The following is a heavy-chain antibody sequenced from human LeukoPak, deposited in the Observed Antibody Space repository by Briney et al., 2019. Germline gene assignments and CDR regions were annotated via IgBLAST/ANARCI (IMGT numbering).Heavy chain of an antibody. CDR1: GFTFSNYW. D-gene: IGHD4-11*01. J-gene: IGHJ6*03. V-gene: IGHV3-7*01. CDR2: IKQDGSDK. Sequence: TGGSLRLSCAASGFTFSNYWMNWVRQAPGKGLERVANIKQDGSDKYYVDSVKGRFTISRDNAKNSLYLQMNSLRAEDTAVYYCAREKGNYDGYYNYYMDVWGKGTTVTVSS. CDR3: AREKGNYDGYYNYYMDV.